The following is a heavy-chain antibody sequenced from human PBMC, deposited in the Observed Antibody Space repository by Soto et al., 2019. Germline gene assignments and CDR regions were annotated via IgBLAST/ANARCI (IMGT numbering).Heavy chain of an antibody. CDR2: ISYDGSDN. D-gene: IGHD3-9*01. CDR1: GFTFSYYA. Sequence: QVHLVESGGGVVQPGRSLRLSCAASGFTFSYYAMHWVRQAPGKGLEWVAVISYDGSDNSYADSVKGRFTISRDNSKNTLLLQMNSRRAEDTAVYFCVRDRGHNAGYYELFAYWGQGNLVNVSS. J-gene: IGHJ4*02. CDR3: VRDRGHNAGYYELFAY. V-gene: IGHV3-30-3*01.